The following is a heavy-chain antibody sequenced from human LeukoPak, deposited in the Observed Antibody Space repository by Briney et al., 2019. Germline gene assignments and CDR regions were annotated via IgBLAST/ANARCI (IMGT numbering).Heavy chain of an antibody. D-gene: IGHD3-16*01. J-gene: IGHJ6*03. CDR3: AREKSQFFRLGNYYYYYYMDV. CDR2: IYYSGST. CDR1: GGSISSSSYY. V-gene: IGHV4-39*01. Sequence: SETLSLTCTVSGGSISSSSYYWGWIRQPPGNGLEWIGSIYYSGSTYYNPSLKSRVTISVDTSKNQFSLKLSSVTAAYTAVYYCAREKSQFFRLGNYYYYYYMDVWGKGTTVTVSS.